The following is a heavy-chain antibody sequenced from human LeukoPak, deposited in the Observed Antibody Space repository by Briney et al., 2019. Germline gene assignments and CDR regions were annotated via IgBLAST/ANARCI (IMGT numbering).Heavy chain of an antibody. CDR1: GGSISSSAYY. CDR3: ARLPRKSTIFGVVATGGYYYYMDV. J-gene: IGHJ6*03. V-gene: IGHV4-39*07. CDR2: ISHSGST. Sequence: SETLSLTCTVSGGSISSSAYYWSWIRQPPGKGLEWIGEISHSGSTNYNPSLKSRVTISVDTSKNQFSLKLSSVTAADTAVYYCARLPRKSTIFGVVATGGYYYYMDVWGKGTTVTVSS. D-gene: IGHD3-3*01.